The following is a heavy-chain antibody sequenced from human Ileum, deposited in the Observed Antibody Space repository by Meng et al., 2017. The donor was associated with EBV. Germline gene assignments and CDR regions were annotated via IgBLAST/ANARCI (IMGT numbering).Heavy chain of an antibody. Sequence: QVQMVQSGSELKEPGASVKVSCKASGYTFTNYALNWVRQAPGQGLEWMGWINPGSGNTKYSQKFQGRVTITRDTSATTVYMDLSSLRSEDTAVFYCARDGGFSVGATKYDYWGQGALVTVSS. V-gene: IGHV1-3*01. J-gene: IGHJ4*02. D-gene: IGHD1-26*01. CDR3: ARDGGFSVGATKYDY. CDR1: GYTFTNYA. CDR2: INPGSGNT.